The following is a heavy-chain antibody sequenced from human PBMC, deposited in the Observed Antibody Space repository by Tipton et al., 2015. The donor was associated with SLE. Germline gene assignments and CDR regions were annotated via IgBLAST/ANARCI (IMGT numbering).Heavy chain of an antibody. CDR2: INHSGST. Sequence: TLSLTCAVYGGSFSGYYWSWIRQPPGKGLGWIGEINHSGSTNYNPSLKSRVTISVDTSKNQFSLKLSSVTAADTAVYYCARCSTRHYYYYYMDVWGKGTTVTVSS. D-gene: IGHD2-2*01. CDR3: ARCSTRHYYYYYMDV. CDR1: GGSFSGYY. J-gene: IGHJ6*03. V-gene: IGHV4-34*01.